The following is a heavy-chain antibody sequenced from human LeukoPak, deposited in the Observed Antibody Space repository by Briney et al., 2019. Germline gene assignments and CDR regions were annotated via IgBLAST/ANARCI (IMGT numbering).Heavy chain of an antibody. J-gene: IGHJ4*02. V-gene: IGHV3-30*02. D-gene: IGHD5-24*01. Sequence: PGGSLRLSCAASGFTFSTYGMHWVRQAPGKGLEWLAFIRYDSSNKYYADSVRGRFTISRDNSKNTVYLQMNSLRTEDTAVYYCARPSPPGDGYNPCDYWGPGALVIVSS. CDR3: ARPSPPGDGYNPCDY. CDR1: GFTFSTYG. CDR2: IRYDSSNK.